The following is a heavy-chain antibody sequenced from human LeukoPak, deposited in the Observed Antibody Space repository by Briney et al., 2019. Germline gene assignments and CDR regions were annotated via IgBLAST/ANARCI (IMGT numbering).Heavy chain of an antibody. CDR2: INHSGST. Sequence: PSETLSLTCAVYGGSFSGYYWSWIRQPPGKGLGWIGEINHSGSTNYNPSLKSRVTISVDTSKNQFSLKLSSVTAADTAVYYCARRYLAITMIVVVITPRFDPWGQGTLVTVSS. CDR1: GGSFSGYY. J-gene: IGHJ5*02. V-gene: IGHV4-34*01. D-gene: IGHD3-22*01. CDR3: ARRYLAITMIVVVITPRFDP.